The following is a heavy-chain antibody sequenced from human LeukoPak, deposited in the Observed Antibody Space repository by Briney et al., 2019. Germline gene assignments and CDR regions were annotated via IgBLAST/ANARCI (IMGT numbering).Heavy chain of an antibody. D-gene: IGHD3-22*01. J-gene: IGHJ1*01. CDR1: GDSITSSSNY. CDR2: LYYSGNT. V-gene: IGHV4-39*02. Sequence: SETLPLTCTVSGDSITSSSNYWGWLRQPPGKGLEWIGTLYYSGNTYYSPSLESRVKISVDTAKNQFSLKVSSVTAADTAVYYCAREIPSYYYDSSGYYSYFQHWGQGTLVTVSS. CDR3: AREIPSYYYDSSGYYSYFQH.